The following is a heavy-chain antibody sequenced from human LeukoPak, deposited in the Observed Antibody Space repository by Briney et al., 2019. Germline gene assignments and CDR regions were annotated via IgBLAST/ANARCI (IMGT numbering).Heavy chain of an antibody. CDR1: GFTFDVYA. CDR3: SRQRLAWFGESSPYYYGMDV. D-gene: IGHD3-10*01. CDR2: ISWNSGSI. V-gene: IGHV3-9*01. J-gene: IGHJ6*02. Sequence: GGSLRLSWAASGFTFDVYAMHWVRQAPGKGLEWVSGISWNSGSIGYADSVKGRFTISRDNAKNSLYLQMNSLRAEDTALYYCSRQRLAWFGESSPYYYGMDVWGQGTTVTVSS.